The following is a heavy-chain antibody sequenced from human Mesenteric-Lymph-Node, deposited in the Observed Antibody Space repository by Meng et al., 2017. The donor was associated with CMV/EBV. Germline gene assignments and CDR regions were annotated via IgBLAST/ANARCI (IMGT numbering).Heavy chain of an antibody. CDR1: GFTFSSYD. Sequence: GESLKISCAASGFTFSSYDIHWVRQAPGKGLVWVAVISYDGTTQNYADSVKGRFTISRDNAKNSVYLQMNSLRVEDTAVYYCVKGMGGVDQLLYFDYWGQGTVVTVSS. J-gene: IGHJ4*02. V-gene: IGHV3-30*04. CDR2: ISYDGTTQ. CDR3: VKGMGGVDQLLYFDY. D-gene: IGHD2-2*01.